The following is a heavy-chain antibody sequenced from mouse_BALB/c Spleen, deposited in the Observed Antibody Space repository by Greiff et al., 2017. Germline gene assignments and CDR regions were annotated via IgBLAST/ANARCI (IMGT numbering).Heavy chain of an antibody. CDR2: IYPGDGST. CDR3: ARQLNYGAMDY. V-gene: IGHV1S33*01. D-gene: IGHD1-1*02. J-gene: IGHJ4*01. Sequence: QQSGPELVKPGALVKISCKASGYTFTSYDINWVQRRPGQGLEWIGGIYPGDGSTKYNEKFKVKATLTADKSYRPADMQLSSLTSENSAVYFCARQLNYGAMDYWGQGTSVTVSS. CDR1: GYTFTSYD.